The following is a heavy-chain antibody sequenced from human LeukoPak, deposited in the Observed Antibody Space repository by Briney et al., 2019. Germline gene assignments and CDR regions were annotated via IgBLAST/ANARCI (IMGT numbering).Heavy chain of an antibody. CDR3: ARDVGYYDSSAFDC. V-gene: IGHV4-4*07. D-gene: IGHD3-22*01. CDR1: GGSISFYY. Sequence: SETLSLTCTVSGGSISFYYWNWIRQPAGKGLEWIGRIYASGSTNYNPSLKSRVTMSVDTSKNQSSLKLNFVTAADTAVYYCARDVGYYDSSAFDCWGQGTLVTVSS. CDR2: IYASGST. J-gene: IGHJ4*02.